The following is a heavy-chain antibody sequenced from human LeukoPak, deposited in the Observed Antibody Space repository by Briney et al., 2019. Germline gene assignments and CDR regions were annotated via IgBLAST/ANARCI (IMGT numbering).Heavy chain of an antibody. CDR3: AKLTPYDYVWGSYRPIDY. Sequence: PGGSLRLSCAASGFTFSSYAMSWVRQAPGKGLEWVSAISGSGGSTYYADSVKGRFTISRDNSKNTLYLQMNSLRAEDTAVYYCAKLTPYDYVWGSYRPIDYWGQGTLVTVSS. CDR2: ISGSGGST. J-gene: IGHJ4*02. D-gene: IGHD3-16*02. V-gene: IGHV3-23*01. CDR1: GFTFSSYA.